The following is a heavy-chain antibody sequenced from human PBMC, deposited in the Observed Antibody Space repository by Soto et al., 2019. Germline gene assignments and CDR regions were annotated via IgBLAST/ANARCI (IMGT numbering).Heavy chain of an antibody. CDR3: ARSIGSSSFYFDF. Sequence: QVQLVQSGAEVKKPGSSVKVSCKASGGTFSDYAISWVRQAPGHGLEWMGGLIPVFGPTHYAQSFQGRLTITANPSSTAAYMERSSLRSDDTAVYYCARSIGSSSFYFDFWGPGTQVTVSS. D-gene: IGHD6-6*01. J-gene: IGHJ4*02. V-gene: IGHV1-69*01. CDR2: LIPVFGPT. CDR1: GGTFSDYA.